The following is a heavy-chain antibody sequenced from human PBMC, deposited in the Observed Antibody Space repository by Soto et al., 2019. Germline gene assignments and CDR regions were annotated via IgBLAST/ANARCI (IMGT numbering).Heavy chain of an antibody. V-gene: IGHV4-59*01. CDR2: TYYSGST. Sequence: PSETLSLTCTVSGGSISSYYWSWIRQPPGKGLEWIGYTYYSGSTNYNPSLKSRVTISVDTSKNQFSLKLSSVTAADTAVYYCARGRTGWFDPWGQGTLVTVSS. D-gene: IGHD1-1*01. J-gene: IGHJ5*02. CDR3: ARGRTGWFDP. CDR1: GGSISSYY.